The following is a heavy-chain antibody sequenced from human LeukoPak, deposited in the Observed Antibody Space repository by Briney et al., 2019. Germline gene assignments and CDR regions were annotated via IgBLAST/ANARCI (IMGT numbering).Heavy chain of an antibody. CDR2: IYPGDSDT. CDR3: ARRGGSYYGTYYFDY. Sequence: PGESLKISCKGSGYIFTSYWIGWLRQMPGKGLEWMGIIYPGDSDTRYSPAFQGQVTISADKSITTAYLQWSSLKASDTAMYYCARRGGSYYGTYYFDYWGQGTLVTVSS. CDR1: GYIFTSYW. D-gene: IGHD1-26*01. J-gene: IGHJ4*02. V-gene: IGHV5-51*01.